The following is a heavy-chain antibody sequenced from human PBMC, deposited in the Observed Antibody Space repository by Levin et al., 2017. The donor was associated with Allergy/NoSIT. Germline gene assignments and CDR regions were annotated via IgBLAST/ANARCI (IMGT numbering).Heavy chain of an antibody. Sequence: ASVKVSCKASGYTFTSYDINWVRQATGQGLEWMGWMNPNSGNTGYAQRFQGRVTMTRNTSLSTAYIELSSLRSEDTAVYYCARAPPYSSSWYYFDYWGQGTLVTVSS. CDR2: MNPNSGNT. J-gene: IGHJ4*02. D-gene: IGHD6-13*01. V-gene: IGHV1-8*01. CDR1: GYTFTSYD. CDR3: ARAPPYSSSWYYFDY.